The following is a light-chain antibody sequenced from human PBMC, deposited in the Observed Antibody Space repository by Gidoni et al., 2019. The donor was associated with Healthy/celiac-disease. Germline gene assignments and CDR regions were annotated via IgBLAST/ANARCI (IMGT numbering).Light chain of an antibody. CDR3: QQRSNWPLT. Sequence: EIVLTQSPATLSLSPGERATPPCRASQSVSSNLAWYQQKPGQAHRLLINDASSGSGTDFTLTISSLEPEDFAVYYCQQRSNWPLTFXGXTKVEIK. CDR1: QSVSSN. J-gene: IGKJ4*01. V-gene: IGKV3-11*01. CDR2: DAS.